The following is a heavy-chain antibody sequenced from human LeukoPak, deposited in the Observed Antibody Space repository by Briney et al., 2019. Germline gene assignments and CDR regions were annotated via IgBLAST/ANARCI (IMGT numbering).Heavy chain of an antibody. CDR3: ARDIRPRVESFDY. Sequence: ASVKVSCKTSAYTFTDYHIHWVRQAPGQGLEWMGCINPNTGGTNYAQKFQGRVAMTRDTSISTAYMELSRLRSDDTAVYYCARDIRPRVESFDYWGQGTLVSVSS. D-gene: IGHD3-3*01. CDR2: INPNTGGT. V-gene: IGHV1-2*02. J-gene: IGHJ4*02. CDR1: AYTFTDYH.